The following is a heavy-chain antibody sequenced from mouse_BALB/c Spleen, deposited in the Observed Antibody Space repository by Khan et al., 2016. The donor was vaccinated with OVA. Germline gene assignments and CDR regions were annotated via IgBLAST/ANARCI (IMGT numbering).Heavy chain of an antibody. V-gene: IGHV1-7*01. CDR3: ATNDGYYAMDY. Sequence: VKLMESGAELAKPGASVKMSCKASGYTFTSYWMHWVKQRPGQGLEWIGYINPSTGYTEYNQKFKDKATLTADKSSSTAYMQLSSLTSEDSAVYYCATNDGYYAMDYWGQGTSVTVSS. CDR1: GYTFTSYW. J-gene: IGHJ4*01. CDR2: INPSTGYT. D-gene: IGHD2-3*01.